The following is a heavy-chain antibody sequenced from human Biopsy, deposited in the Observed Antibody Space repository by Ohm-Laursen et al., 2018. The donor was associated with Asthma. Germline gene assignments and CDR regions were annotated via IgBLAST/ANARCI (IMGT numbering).Heavy chain of an antibody. D-gene: IGHD6-19*01. CDR2: LHYSGSPYCT. V-gene: IGHV4-39*01. CDR1: GGSISNSNYY. Sequence: GTLSLTCTVSGGSISNSNYYWGWIRQSPGKGLEWIGSLHYSGSPYCTFYNPSLESRVTISLDASKNEFSLRLTYVTAADTAQYYCARQSGYRSGWPKLLFVYYGMDVWGPGTTVTVSS. J-gene: IGHJ6*02. CDR3: ARQSGYRSGWPKLLFVYYGMDV.